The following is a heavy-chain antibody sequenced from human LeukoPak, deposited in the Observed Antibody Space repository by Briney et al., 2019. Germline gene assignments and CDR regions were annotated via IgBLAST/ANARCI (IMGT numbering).Heavy chain of an antibody. CDR1: GYTFSTYD. Sequence: EASVKVSCKASGYTFSTYDINWVRQAPGQGLEWMGSVNPNSGVTDYAQKFQGRITMTRDTSISTAYMELNRLTSDDTAVYYCARATKNCSGGSCYHYWGQGTLVTVSS. D-gene: IGHD2-15*01. CDR3: ARATKNCSGGSCYHY. J-gene: IGHJ4*02. CDR2: VNPNSGVT. V-gene: IGHV1-2*02.